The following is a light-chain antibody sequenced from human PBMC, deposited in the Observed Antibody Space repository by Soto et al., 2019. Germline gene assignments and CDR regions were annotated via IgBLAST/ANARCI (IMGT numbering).Light chain of an antibody. CDR3: QSYDSSLSEV. CDR1: SSNIGAGYD. J-gene: IGLJ1*01. V-gene: IGLV1-40*01. Sequence: QSVLTQPPSVSGAPGQRVTISCTGSSSNIGAGYDLHWYQQLPGTAPKLLIYGDSNRPSGVPDRFSGSKSGTSASLAITWLQAQDEADYYCQSYDSSLSEVFGTGTKLTVL. CDR2: GDS.